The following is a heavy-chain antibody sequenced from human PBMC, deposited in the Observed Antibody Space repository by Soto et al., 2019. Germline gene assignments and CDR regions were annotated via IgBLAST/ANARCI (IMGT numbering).Heavy chain of an antibody. CDR1: GYTFTSYG. V-gene: IGHV1-18*04. Sequence: SVKVSCKASGYTFTSYGISWVRQAPGQGLEWMGWISAYNGNTNYAQKLQGRVTMTTDTSTSTAYMELRSLRSDDTAGYYCARDWPIVVVVAATRFDDWGPGTPVTV. CDR3: ARDWPIVVVVAATRFDD. J-gene: IGHJ4*02. CDR2: ISAYNGNT. D-gene: IGHD2-15*01.